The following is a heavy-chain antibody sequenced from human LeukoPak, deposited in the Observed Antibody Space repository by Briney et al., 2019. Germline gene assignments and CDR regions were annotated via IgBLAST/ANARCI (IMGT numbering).Heavy chain of an antibody. Sequence: GGSLRLSCAASGFTFSRHWMSWVRQAPGKGLERVAHMNQDGSAIYSVDSVRGRFTISRDNDKNSQYLQMNGLTVDTTAEYCCARTVAGYPAGYFDYWGQGTPVT. CDR2: MNQDGSAI. D-gene: IGHD6-19*01. CDR1: GFTFSRHW. CDR3: ARTVAGYPAGYFDY. V-gene: IGHV3-7*01. J-gene: IGHJ4*01.